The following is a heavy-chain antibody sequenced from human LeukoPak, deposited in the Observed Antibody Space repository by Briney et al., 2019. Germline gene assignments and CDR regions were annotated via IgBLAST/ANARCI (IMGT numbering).Heavy chain of an antibody. CDR2: IYYDGSSK. D-gene: IGHD6-13*01. CDR3: ARDGNIAAADPFDY. J-gene: IGHJ4*02. CDR1: GFTFSSYG. Sequence: SLRLSCAASGFTFSSYGMHWVRQAPGKGLEWVAVIYYDGSSKSYADSVKGRFTISRDNSKNTLYLQMNSLRAEDTAVYHCARDGNIAAADPFDYWGQGTLVTVSS. V-gene: IGHV3-33*01.